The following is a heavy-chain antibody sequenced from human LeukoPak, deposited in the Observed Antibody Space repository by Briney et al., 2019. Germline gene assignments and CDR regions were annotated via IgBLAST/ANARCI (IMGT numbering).Heavy chain of an antibody. CDR1: GGTFSSYA. D-gene: IGHD1-20*01. J-gene: IGHJ4*02. Sequence: ASVKVSCKASGGTFSSYAISWVRQAPGQGLEWMGRIIPILGIANYAQKFQGRVTITADKSTSTAYMELSGLRSEDTAVYYCARDQGDNWNDQFPYYFDYWGQGTLVTVSS. CDR3: ARDQGDNWNDQFPYYFDY. V-gene: IGHV1-69*04. CDR2: IIPILGIA.